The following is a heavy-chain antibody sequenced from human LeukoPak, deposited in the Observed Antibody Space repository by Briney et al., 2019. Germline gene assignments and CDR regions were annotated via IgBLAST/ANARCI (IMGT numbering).Heavy chain of an antibody. CDR2: VDHRETT. CDR1: NVSISNYY. CDR3: ARGACTGPNCRISPMDV. Sequence: SETLSLTCTVSNVSISNYYWNWLRQAPGKGLEWLGFVDHRETTDHNPSHKSRVIIAVDTSKNQFSLRLNAVTAADKAVYYCARGACTGPNCRISPMDVWGKGTTVTVSS. J-gene: IGHJ6*04. V-gene: IGHV4-59*01. D-gene: IGHD2-8*02.